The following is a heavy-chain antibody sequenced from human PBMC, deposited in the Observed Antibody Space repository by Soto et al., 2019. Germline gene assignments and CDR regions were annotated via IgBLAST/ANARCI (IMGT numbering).Heavy chain of an antibody. CDR3: ARGEQYSGRIFDY. CDR1: GDRVSSNSAA. J-gene: IGHJ4*02. V-gene: IGHV6-1*01. CDR2: TYYRSKWYN. D-gene: IGHD1-26*01. Sequence: PSHTLSLTCGISGDRVSSNSAAWNWLRQSPSRGLEWLGRTYYRSKWYNDYAVSVESRITINPDTSKNHFSLQLNFVTPEDTAVYFCARGEQYSGRIFDYWGQGTLVTVSS.